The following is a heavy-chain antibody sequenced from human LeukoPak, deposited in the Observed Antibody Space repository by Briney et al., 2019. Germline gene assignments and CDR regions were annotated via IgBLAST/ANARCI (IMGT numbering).Heavy chain of an antibody. CDR1: GYNFATYW. J-gene: IGHJ3*02. V-gene: IGHV5-51*01. CDR3: ARPYTAMASDAFDI. D-gene: IGHD5-18*01. CDR2: IYPGDSDT. Sequence: GESLKISCKGSGYNFATYWIDWVRQMPGKGLEWVGIIYPGDSDTRYSPSFQGQVTISADKSISTAYLQRSSLKASDTAMYYCARPYTAMASDAFDIWGQGTMVTVSS.